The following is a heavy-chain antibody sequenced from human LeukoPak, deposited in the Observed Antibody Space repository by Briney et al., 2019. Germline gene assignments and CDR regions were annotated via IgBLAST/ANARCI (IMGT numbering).Heavy chain of an antibody. J-gene: IGHJ4*02. D-gene: IGHD3-22*01. CDR2: IYYSGST. CDR3: ARYYDSSGTPDY. CDR1: GGSISGGVYY. V-gene: IGHV4-30-4*01. Sequence: SQTLSLTCTVSGGSISGGVYYWSWIRQPPGKGLEWIGYIYYSGSTYYNPSLKSRVTISVDTSKNQFSLKLSSVTAADTAVYYCARYYDSSGTPDYWGQGTLVTVSS.